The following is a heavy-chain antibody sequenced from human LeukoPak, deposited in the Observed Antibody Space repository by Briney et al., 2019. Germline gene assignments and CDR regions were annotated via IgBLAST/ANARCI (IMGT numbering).Heavy chain of an antibody. D-gene: IGHD5-18*01. CDR1: GFTFSSYG. J-gene: IGHJ5*02. Sequence: GGSLRLSCAASGFTFSSYGMNWVRQAPGKGLEWVSYISSSSSTIYYADSVKGRFTISRDNAKNSLYLQMNSLRAEDTAVYYCARGYSYGYSRTDNWFDPWGQGTLVTVSS. V-gene: IGHV3-48*01. CDR2: ISSSSSTI. CDR3: ARGYSYGYSRTDNWFDP.